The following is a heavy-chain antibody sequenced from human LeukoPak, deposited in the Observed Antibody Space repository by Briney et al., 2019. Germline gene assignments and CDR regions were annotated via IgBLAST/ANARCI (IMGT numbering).Heavy chain of an antibody. J-gene: IGHJ4*02. CDR3: AKDVTLRYFDWNRGYFDY. V-gene: IGHV3-43*02. Sequence: PGGSLRLSCAASGFTFDDYAMHWVRQAPGKGLEWVSLISGDGGSTYYADSVKGRFTISRDNSKNSLYLQMNSLRTEDTALYYCAKDVTLRYFDWNRGYFDYWGQGTLVTVSS. CDR1: GFTFDDYA. CDR2: ISGDGGST. D-gene: IGHD3-9*01.